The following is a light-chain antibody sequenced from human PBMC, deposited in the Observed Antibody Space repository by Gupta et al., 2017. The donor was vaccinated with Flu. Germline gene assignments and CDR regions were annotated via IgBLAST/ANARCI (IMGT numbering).Light chain of an antibody. CDR1: QSLMYSSNSKNC. J-gene: IGKJ1*01. V-gene: IGKV4-1*01. CDR3: QQYYSSPWT. Sequence: NCKSSQSLMYSSNSKNCLAWYQQKSGQPPKLLIYWASTRESGVPDRLSGSGSGTDFTLTISSLQAEDVAVYYCQQYYSSPWTFGQGTKVEIK. CDR2: WAS.